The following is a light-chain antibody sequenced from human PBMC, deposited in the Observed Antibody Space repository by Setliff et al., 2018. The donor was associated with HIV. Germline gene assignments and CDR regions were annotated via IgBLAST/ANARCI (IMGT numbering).Light chain of an antibody. V-gene: IGLV2-14*01. CDR3: SSYTSSGTLLV. J-gene: IGLJ1*01. CDR1: NSDIGGYDY. CDR2: EVS. Sequence: QSVLTQPASVSGSPGQSITISCTGTNSDIGGYDYVYWYQQQPGKAPKLMIYEVSGRPSGVSYRSSGSKSGTTASLTISGLQTEDEADYFCSSYTSSGTLLVFGTGTKVTVL.